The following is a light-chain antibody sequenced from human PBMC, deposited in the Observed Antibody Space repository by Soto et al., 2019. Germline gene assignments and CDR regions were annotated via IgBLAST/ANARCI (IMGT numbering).Light chain of an antibody. Sequence: IVSTQSATTLSLSPAARAPLSGRASQTIDNTLAWYQREPGQAPRLLIYDASTRATGVPARFSGSGSGTDFTLTISSLQSEDFAVYYCQHYNYWPYTFGQGTKVDIK. CDR3: QHYNYWPYT. CDR1: QTIDNT. V-gene: IGKV3-15*01. J-gene: IGKJ2*01. CDR2: DAS.